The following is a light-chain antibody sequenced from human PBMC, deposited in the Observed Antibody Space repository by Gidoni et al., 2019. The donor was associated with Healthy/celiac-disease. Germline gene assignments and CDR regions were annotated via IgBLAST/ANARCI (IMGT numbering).Light chain of an antibody. CDR3: QSADSSGKV. CDR1: ALPKQY. J-gene: IGLJ3*02. Sequence: SYELTQPPSVSVSPGQTARITCPGDALPKQYAYWYQKKPGQTPVLVIYKESERPSGIPERFSGSSTGTTVTLTISGVQEEDEADDYSQSADSSGKVFGGGTKLTVL. V-gene: IGLV3-25*03. CDR2: KES.